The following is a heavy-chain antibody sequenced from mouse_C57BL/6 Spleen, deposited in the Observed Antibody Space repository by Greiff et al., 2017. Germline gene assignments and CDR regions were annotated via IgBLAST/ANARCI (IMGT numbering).Heavy chain of an antibody. CDR3: TRTVNCDY. CDR2: IDPETGGA. J-gene: IGHJ2*01. CDR1: GYTFTDYE. V-gene: IGHV1-15*01. Sequence: VQRVESGAELVRPGASVTLSCKASGYTFTDYEMHWVKQTPVHGLEWIGAIDPETGGAAYNQKFKGKAILTADKSSSTAYMELRSLTSEDSAVYYRTRTVNCDYWGQGTTLTVSS. D-gene: IGHD1-1*01.